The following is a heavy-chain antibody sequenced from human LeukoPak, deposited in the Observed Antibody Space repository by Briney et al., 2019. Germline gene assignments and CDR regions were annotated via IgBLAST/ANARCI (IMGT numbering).Heavy chain of an antibody. J-gene: IGHJ4*02. CDR3: AKDRRYCSSTTCPDH. CDR1: GFTFSSYW. D-gene: IGHD2-2*01. Sequence: PGGSLRLSCAASGFTFSSYWMSWVRQAPGKGLEWVSSISGSGGREFYADSVKGGFTISRDNSKNTLYLQMNSLRAEDTALYYCAKDRRYCSSTTCPDHWGQGTLVTVSS. V-gene: IGHV3-23*01. CDR2: ISGSGGRE.